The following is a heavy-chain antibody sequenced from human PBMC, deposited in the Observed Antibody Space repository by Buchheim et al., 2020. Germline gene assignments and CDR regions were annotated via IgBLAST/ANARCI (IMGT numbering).Heavy chain of an antibody. Sequence: EVQLVESGGGLVQPGGSLRLSCAASGFIFHNYWMSWVRQAPGKGLEWVANIKDDGTDENYVDSVKGRFTISRDNAKDSLYLQINSLRAEDTAVYYCARDIPRGASDFDYWGQGTL. CDR2: IKDDGTDE. V-gene: IGHV3-7*01. CDR1: GFIFHNYW. CDR3: ARDIPRGASDFDY. D-gene: IGHD4/OR15-4a*01. J-gene: IGHJ4*02.